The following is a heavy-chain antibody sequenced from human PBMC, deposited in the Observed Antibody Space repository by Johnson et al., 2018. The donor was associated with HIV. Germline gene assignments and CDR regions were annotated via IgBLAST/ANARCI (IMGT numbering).Heavy chain of an antibody. V-gene: IGHV3-30*02. CDR3: AKSGFSGSYQGAYDI. J-gene: IGHJ3*02. CDR2: IRYDGSNK. CDR1: GFTFSSYG. D-gene: IGHD1-26*01. Sequence: VQLVESGGGVVQPGGSLRLSCAASGFTFSSYGMHWVRQAPGKGLEWVAFIRYDGSNKYYADSVKGRFTISRDNSKNTLYLQMNSLRAEDTAVYYCAKSGFSGSYQGAYDIWGQGTMVTVSS.